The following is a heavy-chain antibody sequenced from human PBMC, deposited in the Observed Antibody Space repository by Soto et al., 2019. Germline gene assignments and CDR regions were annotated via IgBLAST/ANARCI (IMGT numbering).Heavy chain of an antibody. CDR3: AKIDGYFDY. D-gene: IGHD3-22*01. CDR2: ITGNGDTT. Sequence: EVQVLQSGGGLVPPGGSLRLSCAGSGFTFINTGMSWVRQAPGQGLEGVSAITGNGDTTYYADSVKGRFTISRDNSKSTLYLQMNSLRAEDTAVYYCAKIDGYFDYWGQGTLVTVSS. CDR1: GFTFINTG. V-gene: IGHV3-23*01. J-gene: IGHJ4*02.